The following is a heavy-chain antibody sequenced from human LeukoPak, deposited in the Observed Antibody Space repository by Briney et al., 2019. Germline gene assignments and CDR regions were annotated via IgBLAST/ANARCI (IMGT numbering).Heavy chain of an antibody. Sequence: SETLSLTCTISGGSISSSRYYWGWIRQPPGKGLEWIGSIYYSGSTYYNPSPKSRVTISVDTSKNQFSLKLSSVAAADTAVYYCARDLLTVTTPYFDYWGQGTLVTVSS. D-gene: IGHD4-17*01. J-gene: IGHJ4*02. CDR1: GGSISSSRYY. CDR2: IYYSGST. V-gene: IGHV4-39*07. CDR3: ARDLLTVTTPYFDY.